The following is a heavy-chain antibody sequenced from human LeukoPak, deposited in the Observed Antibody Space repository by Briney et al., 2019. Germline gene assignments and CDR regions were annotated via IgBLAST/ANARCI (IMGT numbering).Heavy chain of an antibody. CDR1: GFTFSSYG. CDR2: ISYDGSNK. CDR3: AKRGDYGGNSPFDY. D-gene: IGHD4-23*01. J-gene: IGHJ4*02. Sequence: GGSLRLSCAASGFTFSSYGMHWVRQAPGKRLEWGAVISYDGSNKYYADSVKGRFTISRDNSKNTLYLQMNSLRAEDTAVYYCAKRGDYGGNSPFDYWGQGTLVTVSS. V-gene: IGHV3-30*18.